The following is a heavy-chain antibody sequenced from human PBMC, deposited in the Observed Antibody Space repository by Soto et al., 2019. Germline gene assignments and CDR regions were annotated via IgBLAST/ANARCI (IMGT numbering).Heavy chain of an antibody. CDR2: INPNSGGT. CDR3: AGERTFGVVIPNDAFDI. J-gene: IGHJ3*02. D-gene: IGHD3-3*01. Sequence: GASVKVSCKASGYTFTGYYMHCVRQAPGQGLEWMGWINPNSGGTNYAQKFQGRVTMTRDTSISTAYMELSRLRSDDTAVYYCAGERTFGVVIPNDAFDIWGQGTMVTVSS. CDR1: GYTFTGYY. V-gene: IGHV1-2*02.